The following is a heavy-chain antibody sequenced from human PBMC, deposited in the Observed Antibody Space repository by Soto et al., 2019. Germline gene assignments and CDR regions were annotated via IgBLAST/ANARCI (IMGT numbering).Heavy chain of an antibody. D-gene: IGHD1-26*01. CDR3: AKGGGAARDCDS. CDR1: GFTFGNYG. J-gene: IGHJ4*02. CDR2: ASYDGNNK. Sequence: PGGSLRLSCTVSGFTFGNYGMHWVRQAPGKGLEWVASASYDGNNKYYADSLKGRFTISRDNSKQMVYLQMTSLGPADTAVYYGAKGGGAARDCDSWGQG. V-gene: IGHV3-30*18.